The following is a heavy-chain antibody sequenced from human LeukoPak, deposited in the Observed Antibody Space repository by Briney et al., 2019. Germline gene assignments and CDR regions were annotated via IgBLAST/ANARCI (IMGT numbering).Heavy chain of an antibody. CDR2: IIPIFGTA. CDR3: ARGRVDIVATILGY. J-gene: IGHJ4*02. D-gene: IGHD5-12*01. Sequence: GASVKVSCKASGGTFSSYAISWVRQAPGQGLEWMGGIIPIFGTANYAQEFQGRVTITADESTSTAYMELSSLRSEDTAVYYCARGRVDIVATILGYWGQGTLVTVSS. CDR1: GGTFSSYA. V-gene: IGHV1-69*13.